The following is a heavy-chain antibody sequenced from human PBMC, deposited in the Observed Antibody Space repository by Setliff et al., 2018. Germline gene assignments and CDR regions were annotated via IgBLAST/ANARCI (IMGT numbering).Heavy chain of an antibody. J-gene: IGHJ4*02. Sequence: TSETLSLTCTVSGGSISSYYWSWIRQPPGKGLEWIGEINHSGGTNYNPSLKSRVTISVDTSKNQFSLKLSSVTAADTALYYCARMGRGYSYGYILYYFDYWGQGTLVTVSS. CDR1: GGSISSYY. D-gene: IGHD5-18*01. CDR3: ARMGRGYSYGYILYYFDY. CDR2: INHSGGT. V-gene: IGHV4-34*01.